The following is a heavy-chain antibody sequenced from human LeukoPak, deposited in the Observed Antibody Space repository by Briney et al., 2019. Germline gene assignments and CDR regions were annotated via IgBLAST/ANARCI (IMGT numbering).Heavy chain of an antibody. CDR1: GGSISSYY. Sequence: PSETLSLTCTVSGGSISSYYWSWIRQPPGPGLEWIGYIYYSGSTNYNPSLKSRITISVDTSKNQFSLKLSSVTAADTAVYYCARGNDAFDIWGQGAMVTVSS. CDR3: ARGNDAFDI. V-gene: IGHV4-59*01. CDR2: IYYSGST. J-gene: IGHJ3*02.